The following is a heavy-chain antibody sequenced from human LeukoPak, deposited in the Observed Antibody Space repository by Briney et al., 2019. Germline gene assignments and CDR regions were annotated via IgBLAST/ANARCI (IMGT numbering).Heavy chain of an antibody. V-gene: IGHV4-34*01. Sequence: SETLSLTCAVYGGSFSGYYWSWIRQPPGKGLERIGEINHSGSTNYNPSLKSRVTISVDTSKNQFSLKLSSVTAADTAVYYCARGLMVRVVVITGVGYFDYWGQGTLVTVSS. CDR3: ARGLMVRVVVITGVGYFDY. J-gene: IGHJ4*02. CDR2: INHSGST. D-gene: IGHD3-22*01. CDR1: GGSFSGYY.